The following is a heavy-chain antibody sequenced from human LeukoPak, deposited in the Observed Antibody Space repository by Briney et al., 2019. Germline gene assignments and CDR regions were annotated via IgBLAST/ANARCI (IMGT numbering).Heavy chain of an antibody. CDR1: GGAISSYY. Sequence: SETLSLTCILSGGAISSYYCSWIRQPPRRRLEWIGYVYYSGNTNYNPSLKSRVTISIDTSKNQFSLKLSSVTAADTAVYYCARVGNGHFDYWGQGTLVTVSS. V-gene: IGHV4-59*01. CDR3: ARVGNGHFDY. D-gene: IGHD2-8*01. J-gene: IGHJ4*02. CDR2: VYYSGNT.